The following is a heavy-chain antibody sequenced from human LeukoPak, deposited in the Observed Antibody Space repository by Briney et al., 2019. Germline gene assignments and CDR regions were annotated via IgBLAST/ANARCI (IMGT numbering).Heavy chain of an antibody. Sequence: PGGSLRLSCAASGFTFSSYAMSWVRQAPGKGLEWVSAISGSGGSTYYADSVKGRFTISRDNSKNTLYLQMNSLRAEDTAVYYCAKDATYYDFWSGYRSYYYGMDVRGQGTTVTVSS. D-gene: IGHD3-3*01. CDR2: ISGSGGST. CDR1: GFTFSSYA. V-gene: IGHV3-23*01. J-gene: IGHJ6*02. CDR3: AKDATYYDFWSGYRSYYYGMDV.